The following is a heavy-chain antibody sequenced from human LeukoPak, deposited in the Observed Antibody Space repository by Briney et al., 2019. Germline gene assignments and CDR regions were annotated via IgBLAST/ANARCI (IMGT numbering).Heavy chain of an antibody. V-gene: IGHV4-38-2*02. CDR1: GYSISSGYY. J-gene: IGHJ2*01. Sequence: SETLSLTCVVSGYSISSGYYWVWIGRPQGGGLEWIAIIHHSGSTYYNPSLKSRVSISVDTPKNQFSLKLTSVTAADTAVYYCARDPSVTTLPYWHFNLWGRGTLVTVSS. CDR2: IHHSGST. D-gene: IGHD4-17*01. CDR3: ARDPSVTTLPYWHFNL.